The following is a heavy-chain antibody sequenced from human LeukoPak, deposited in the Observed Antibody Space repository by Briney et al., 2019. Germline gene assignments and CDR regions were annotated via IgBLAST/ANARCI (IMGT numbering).Heavy chain of an antibody. D-gene: IGHD4-17*01. V-gene: IGHV1-2*02. CDR2: LNPNSCGT. Sequence: GWLNPNSCGTNYAQKFLGRVTMNRETSISTAYMELSRLRSDDTAVYYCAIFTVTTVPIDYWGQGTLVTVSS. J-gene: IGHJ4*02. CDR3: AIFTVTTVPIDY.